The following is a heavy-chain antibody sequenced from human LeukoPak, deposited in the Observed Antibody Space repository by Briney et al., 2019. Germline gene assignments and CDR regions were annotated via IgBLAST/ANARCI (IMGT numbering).Heavy chain of an antibody. J-gene: IGHJ4*02. CDR3: EGVAEAAIY. D-gene: IGHD6-13*01. CDR2: IRYDGSNK. Sequence: GGSLRLSCAASGFTFSSYGMHWVRQAPGKGLEWVAFIRYDGSNKYYVDSVTGRFTISRDNFKNTLYLQMNSLRAEDTAVYYCEGVAEAAIYWGQGTLVTVSS. CDR1: GFTFSSYG. V-gene: IGHV3-30*02.